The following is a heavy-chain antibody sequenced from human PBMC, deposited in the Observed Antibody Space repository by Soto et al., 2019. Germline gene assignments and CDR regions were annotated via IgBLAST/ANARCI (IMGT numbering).Heavy chain of an antibody. Sequence: EVQLLESGGGLVQPGGSLRLSCAASGFTFSSYAMSWVRQAPGKGLEWVSAISGSGGSTYYADSVKGRFTISRDNSKNKLYLQMNSLRAEDTAVYYCAKDGGWLVLNSWFDPWGQGTLVTVSS. V-gene: IGHV3-23*01. CDR1: GFTFSSYA. J-gene: IGHJ5*02. D-gene: IGHD6-19*01. CDR2: ISGSGGST. CDR3: AKDGGWLVLNSWFDP.